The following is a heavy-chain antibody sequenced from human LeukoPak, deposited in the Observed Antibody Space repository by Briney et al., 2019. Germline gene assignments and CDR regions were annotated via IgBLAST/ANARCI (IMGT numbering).Heavy chain of an antibody. CDR2: IYSGGST. J-gene: IGHJ4*02. CDR1: GFTVSSNY. Sequence: GGSLRLSCAASGFTVSSNYMSWVRQAPGKGLEWVSVIYSGGSTYYADSVKGRFTISRDNSKNTLYLHMNSLRAEDTAVYYCARELYDSSGYRHPAFDYWGQGTLVTVSS. D-gene: IGHD3-22*01. V-gene: IGHV3-66*01. CDR3: ARELYDSSGYRHPAFDY.